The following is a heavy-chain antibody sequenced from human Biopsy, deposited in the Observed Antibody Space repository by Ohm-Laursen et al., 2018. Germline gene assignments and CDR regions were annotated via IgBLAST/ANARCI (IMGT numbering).Heavy chain of an antibody. J-gene: IGHJ6*02. CDR2: ISPSGPNV. V-gene: IGHV3-11*01. CDR3: ARNLRLAITINSGETTHSFHFGMDV. D-gene: IGHD1-20*01. Sequence: GSLRLSCSASGFTFNVYSIVWVRQAPGKGLEWVSYISPSGPNVNSADFVRGRFSISRDNAKKSLYLQMSSLRAEDTAIYYWARNLRLAITINSGETTHSFHFGMDVWGQGTSVTVSS. CDR1: GFTFNVYS.